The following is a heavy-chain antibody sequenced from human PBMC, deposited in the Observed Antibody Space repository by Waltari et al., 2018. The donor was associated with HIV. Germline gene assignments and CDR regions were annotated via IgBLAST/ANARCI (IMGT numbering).Heavy chain of an antibody. CDR2: IYHTGST. D-gene: IGHD2-15*01. CDR3: AREGRYCSGGSCYSDAFDI. V-gene: IGHV4-34*01. J-gene: IGHJ3*02. CDR1: GLSFSGGYFSGYY. Sequence: QVRLQQWGAGLLKPSETLSLTCAVSGLSFSGGYFSGYYWSWLRQPPGTGLEWIGEIYHTGSTNYNPSLKSRVTISVDTSKNQFSLKLSSVTAADTAVYYCAREGRYCSGGSCYSDAFDIWGQGTMVTVSS.